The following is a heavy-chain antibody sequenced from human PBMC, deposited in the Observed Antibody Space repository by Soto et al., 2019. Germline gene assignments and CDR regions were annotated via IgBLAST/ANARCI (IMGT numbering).Heavy chain of an antibody. D-gene: IGHD1-1*01. J-gene: IGHJ6*01. CDR3: AKRTYNTQQSDGYAMVV. V-gene: IGHV3-23*01. Sequence: HPGGSLRLSCAASGFTFSDYYMSWIRQAPGKGLEWVSAISSSGVSTYHADSVKGRFAISRDNSKNTLYLQMNILRAEDTAVYYCAKRTYNTQQSDGYAMVVWGQGTTVTVSS. CDR1: GFTFSDYY. CDR2: ISSSGVST.